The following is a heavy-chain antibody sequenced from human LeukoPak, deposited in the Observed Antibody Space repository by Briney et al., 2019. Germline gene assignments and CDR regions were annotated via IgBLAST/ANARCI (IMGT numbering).Heavy chain of an antibody. Sequence: SETLSLTCTVSGGSTSGYYWSWIRQPPGKGLEWIGLIFRSGSTDYNPSLKSRVTISVDTSKNQFSLKLSSVTAADTAVYYCASYCTGGSCSSYFFDYWGLGILVTVAS. V-gene: IGHV4-59*01. J-gene: IGHJ4*02. CDR3: ASYCTGGSCSSYFFDY. D-gene: IGHD2-8*02. CDR2: IFRSGST. CDR1: GGSTSGYY.